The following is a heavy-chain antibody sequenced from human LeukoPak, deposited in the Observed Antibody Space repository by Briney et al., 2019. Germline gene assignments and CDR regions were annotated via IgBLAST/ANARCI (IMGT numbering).Heavy chain of an antibody. J-gene: IGHJ6*03. CDR1: GFTFSSYW. D-gene: IGHD5-18*01. CDR3: ARDGWIQLWLYYYYYMDV. CDR2: IKLDGSEK. V-gene: IGHV3-7*01. Sequence: GGSLRLSCAASGFTFSSYWMSWVRQAPGKGLEWVANIKLDGSEKYYVDSVKGRFTISRDNAKNSLYLQMNSLRAEDTAVYYCARDGWIQLWLYYYYYMDVWGKGTTVTVSS.